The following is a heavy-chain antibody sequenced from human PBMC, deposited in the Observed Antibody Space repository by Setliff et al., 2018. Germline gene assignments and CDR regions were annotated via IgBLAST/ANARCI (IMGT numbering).Heavy chain of an antibody. CDR2: IYYSGST. Sequence: PSETLSLTCTVSGGSISSSSYYWGWIRQPPGKGLEWIGSIYYSGSTYYNPSLKSRVTISVDTSKNQFSLKLSSVTAADTAVYYCARLSQGDGYNYRYYFDYWGQGTLVT. V-gene: IGHV4-39*01. J-gene: IGHJ4*02. CDR1: GGSISSSSYY. CDR3: ARLSQGDGYNYRYYFDY. D-gene: IGHD1-1*01.